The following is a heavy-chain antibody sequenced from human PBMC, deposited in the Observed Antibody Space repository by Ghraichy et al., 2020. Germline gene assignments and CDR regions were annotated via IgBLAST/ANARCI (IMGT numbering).Heavy chain of an antibody. V-gene: IGHV3-23*01. CDR1: GFTFSSYA. D-gene: IGHD6-6*01. CDR2: IRGSGGST. Sequence: GGSLRLSCAASGFTFSSYAMSWVRQAPGKGLEWVSAIRGSGGSTYYADSVKGRFTISRDNSKNTLYLQMNSLRAEDTAVYYCAKPIAARGYYYYYGMDVWGQGTTVTVSS. CDR3: AKPIAARGYYYYYGMDV. J-gene: IGHJ6*02.